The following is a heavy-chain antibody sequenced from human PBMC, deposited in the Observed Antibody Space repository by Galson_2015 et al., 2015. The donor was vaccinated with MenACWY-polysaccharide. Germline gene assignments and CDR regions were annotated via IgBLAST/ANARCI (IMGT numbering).Heavy chain of an antibody. CDR1: AFAFNNYV. CDR2: ITPTGGTP. J-gene: IGHJ6*03. V-gene: IGHV3-23*01. D-gene: IGHD4/OR15-4a*01. Sequence: SLRLSCAASAFAFNNYVMNWVRQPPGKGLQWVSTITPTGGTPYYADSVRGRFTITRDNSKNTLYLQMNSLGAEDTAVYYCAKGSHRPNAGLSYYYYDMDAWGKGTTVTVSS. CDR3: AKGSHRPNAGLSYYYYDMDA.